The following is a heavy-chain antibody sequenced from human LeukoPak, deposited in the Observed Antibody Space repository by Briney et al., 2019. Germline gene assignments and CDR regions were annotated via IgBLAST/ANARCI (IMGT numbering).Heavy chain of an antibody. D-gene: IGHD6-19*01. CDR3: ARRGSGWDYLDY. Sequence: SETLSLTCTVSGGSISSYYWNWIRQPPGEGLEWIGYVYYSGSTNYNPSLTSRVTILVDTSKNQFSLKLSSVTAADTAIYYCARRGSGWDYLDYWGQGTLVTVSS. CDR2: VYYSGST. V-gene: IGHV4-59*08. J-gene: IGHJ4*02. CDR1: GGSISSYY.